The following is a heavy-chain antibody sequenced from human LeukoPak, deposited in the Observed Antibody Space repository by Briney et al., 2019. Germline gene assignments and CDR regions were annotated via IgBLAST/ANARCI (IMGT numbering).Heavy chain of an antibody. Sequence: PGGSLRLSCAASGFTLSSHWMGWIRQAPGKGLEWVANIRQDGGETYYVDSVKGRFTISRDNAKNSLYLQMNSLRVEETAMYYWARWRQSSPWYWLDPWGQGTLVTVSP. D-gene: IGHD6-13*01. V-gene: IGHV3-7*01. CDR2: IRQDGGET. CDR1: GFTLSSHW. J-gene: IGHJ5*02. CDR3: ARWRQSSPWYWLDP.